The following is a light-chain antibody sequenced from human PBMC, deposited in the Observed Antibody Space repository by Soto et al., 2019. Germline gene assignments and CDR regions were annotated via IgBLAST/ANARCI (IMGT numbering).Light chain of an antibody. J-gene: IGLJ1*01. CDR3: GSWDSSLRAYV. CDR2: DDN. V-gene: IGLV1-51*01. CDR1: SSNIGGNS. Sequence: QSVLTQPPSVSAAPGQKVTISCSGSSSNIGGNSVSWYQQLPGTAPKLLIYDDNKRPSGIPDRFSGSKSGTSATLGITGFQTGDEADYYCGSWDSSLRAYVFGTGTKVTGL.